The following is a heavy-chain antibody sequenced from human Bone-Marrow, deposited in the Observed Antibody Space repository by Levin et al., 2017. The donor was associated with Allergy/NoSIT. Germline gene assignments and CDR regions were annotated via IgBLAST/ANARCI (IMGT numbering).Heavy chain of an antibody. CDR2: IYHTGST. Sequence: SETLSLTCAVSGALLSNSNWWSWVRQTPGKGLEWIGEIYHTGSTNYNPSLKSRVTISVDSSKNQFSLRLTSVTAADTAVYYCAKTPRTGCDFDQWGQGTLVSVSS. J-gene: IGHJ4*02. D-gene: IGHD5-12*01. V-gene: IGHV4-4*02. CDR3: AKTPRTGCDFDQ. CDR1: GALLSNSNW.